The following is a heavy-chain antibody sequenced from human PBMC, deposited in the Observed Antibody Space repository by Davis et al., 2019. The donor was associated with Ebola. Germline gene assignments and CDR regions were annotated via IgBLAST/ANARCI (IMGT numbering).Heavy chain of an antibody. V-gene: IGHV5-51*01. CDR2: IYTGDSDT. D-gene: IGHD3-22*01. J-gene: IGHJ4*02. CDR3: ARAPYYYDVSGFYVDF. Sequence: KVSCKDSGNSFNTHWIGWVRQMPGKGLEWMGIIYTGDSDTRYSPSFQGQVTISADKSISTAYLQWSSLKASDTATYYCARAPYYYDVSGFYVDFWGQGTLVTVSS. CDR1: GNSFNTHW.